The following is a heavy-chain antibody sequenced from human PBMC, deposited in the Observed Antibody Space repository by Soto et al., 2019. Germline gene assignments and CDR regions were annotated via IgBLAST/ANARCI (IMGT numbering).Heavy chain of an antibody. Sequence: SETLSLTCTVSSASISSYYWSWIRQPPGKGLEWIGYIYYSGNTNYSPSLKSPVTISVDTYKNHFSLKLSSVAAADTAVHYCAKEVVPAAGWFDPWGQGNLVNGSS. CDR1: SASISSYY. J-gene: IGHJ5*02. V-gene: IGHV4-59*01. CDR2: IYYSGNT. CDR3: AKEVVPAAGWFDP. D-gene: IGHD2-2*01.